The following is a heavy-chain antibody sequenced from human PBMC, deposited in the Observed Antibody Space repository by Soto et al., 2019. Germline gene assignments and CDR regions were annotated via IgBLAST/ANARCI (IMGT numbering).Heavy chain of an antibody. CDR1: GGSISTGGYY. Sequence: QVQLQESGPGLVKPSQTLSLTCTVSGGSISTGGYYWTWIRQHPGKGLEWIGYIYYSGSTYYNPSLKSRVTLLGDTSKDQFSLKLSSVTAADTAVYYCARALSVTLFDNWGQGTLVTVSS. D-gene: IGHD2-21*02. CDR3: ARALSVTLFDN. V-gene: IGHV4-31*03. CDR2: IYYSGST. J-gene: IGHJ4*02.